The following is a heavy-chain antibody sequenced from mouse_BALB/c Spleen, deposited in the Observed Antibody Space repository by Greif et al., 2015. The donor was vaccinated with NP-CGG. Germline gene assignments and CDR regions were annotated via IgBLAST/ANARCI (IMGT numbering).Heavy chain of an antibody. Sequence: VQLQQPGAELVKPGASVKLSCTASGFNIKDTYMHWVKQRPEQGLEWIGRIDPANGITKYDPKFQGKATITADTSSNTAYLQLSSLTSEDTAVYYCARLDWYFDVWGAGTTVTVSS. CDR1: GFNIKDTY. J-gene: IGHJ1*01. V-gene: IGHV14-3*02. CDR2: IDPANGIT. CDR3: ARLDWYFDV.